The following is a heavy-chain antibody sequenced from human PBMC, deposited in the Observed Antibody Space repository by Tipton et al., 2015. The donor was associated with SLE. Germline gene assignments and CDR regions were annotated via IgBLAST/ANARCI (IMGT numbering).Heavy chain of an antibody. CDR2: FHISGNT. CDR1: GGSISSYY. V-gene: IGHV4-4*07. D-gene: IGHD4-11*01. CDR3: ARGYSNGGMDV. Sequence: TLSLTCPVSGGSISSYYWSWIRQPAGKGLEWIGRFHISGNTNYNPSLKSRVTMSVDTSKTQFSLKLSSVTAADTAVYYCARGYSNGGMDVWGQGTTVTVSS. J-gene: IGHJ6*02.